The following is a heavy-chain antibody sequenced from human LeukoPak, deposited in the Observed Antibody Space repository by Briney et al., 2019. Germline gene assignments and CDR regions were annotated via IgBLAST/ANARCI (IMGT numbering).Heavy chain of an antibody. V-gene: IGHV3-30-3*01. D-gene: IGHD5-12*01. Sequence: GGSLRLSCAASAFTFSNYTMHWVRQAPGKGLEWVAVISYAGSNKYYADSVKDRFTISRDNSKNTLYLQMNSLRGEDTAVYYCARIPRTWLRFPYFDYWGQGTLVTVSS. CDR1: AFTFSNYT. CDR3: ARIPRTWLRFPYFDY. J-gene: IGHJ4*02. CDR2: ISYAGSNK.